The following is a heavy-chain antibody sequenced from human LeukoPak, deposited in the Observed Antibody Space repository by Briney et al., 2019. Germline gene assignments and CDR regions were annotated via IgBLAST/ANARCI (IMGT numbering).Heavy chain of an antibody. D-gene: IGHD6-19*01. V-gene: IGHV3-23*01. J-gene: IGHJ4*02. CDR3: AKGPPEYSSGWFSFAYFDY. CDR1: GFTFSSYA. CDR2: ISGSGGST. Sequence: GGSLRLSCAASGFTFSSYATSWVRQAPGKGLEWVSAISGSGGSTYYADSVKGRFTISRDNSKNTLYLQMNSLRAEDTAVYYCAKGPPEYSSGWFSFAYFDYWGQGTLVTVSS.